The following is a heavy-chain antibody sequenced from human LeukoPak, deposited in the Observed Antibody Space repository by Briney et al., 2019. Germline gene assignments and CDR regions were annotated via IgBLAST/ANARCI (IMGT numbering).Heavy chain of an antibody. D-gene: IGHD4-23*01. Sequence: SETLSLTCTVSGGSISSRSYYWGWIRQPPGKGLEWIGSIYYSGSTYYNPSLKSRVTISVDTSKNQFFLNLNSVAAADTAVYYCARLPYYGGNWYYFDYWGQGTLVTVSS. V-gene: IGHV4-39*01. J-gene: IGHJ4*02. CDR3: ARLPYYGGNWYYFDY. CDR2: IYYSGST. CDR1: GGSISSRSYY.